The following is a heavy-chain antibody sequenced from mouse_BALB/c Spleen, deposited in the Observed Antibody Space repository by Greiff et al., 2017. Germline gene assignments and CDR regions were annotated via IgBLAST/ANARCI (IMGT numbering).Heavy chain of an antibody. J-gene: IGHJ3*01. V-gene: IGHV14-3*02. CDR1: GFNIKDTY. D-gene: IGHD2-14*01. CDR3: ARVGAYYRYDGAY. CDR2: IDPANGNT. Sequence: EVKLQESGAELVKPGASVKLSCTASGFNIKDTYMHWVKQRPEQGLEWIGRIDPANGNTKYDPKFQGKATITADTSSNTAYLQLSSLTSEDTAVYYCARVGAYYRYDGAYWGQGTLVTVSA.